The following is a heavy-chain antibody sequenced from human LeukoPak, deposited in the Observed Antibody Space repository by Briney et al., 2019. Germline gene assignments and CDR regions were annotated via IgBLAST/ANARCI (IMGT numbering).Heavy chain of an antibody. D-gene: IGHD5-12*01. J-gene: IGHJ4*02. Sequence: GGSLRLSCAASGFTFSSYAMSWVRQAPGEGLEWVSTFSGTSSTSYADAVKGRVTISRDNSKDTLYLQMNSLRAEDTAVYYCAKDRSGYDSVFDYWGQGTLVTGSS. CDR3: AKDRSGYDSVFDY. CDR2: FSGTSST. CDR1: GFTFSSYA. V-gene: IGHV3-23*01.